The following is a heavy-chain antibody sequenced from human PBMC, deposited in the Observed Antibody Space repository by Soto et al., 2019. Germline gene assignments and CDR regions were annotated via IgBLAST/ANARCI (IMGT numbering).Heavy chain of an antibody. CDR1: GFTFSGSA. CDR2: IRNKANSYAT. J-gene: IGHJ6*02. Sequence: EVQLVESGGGLVQPGGSLKLSCAASGFTFSGSAIHWVRQASGTGLEWVGRIRNKANSYATAYAASVKGRFTISRDDSKNTAYLQMNSLKTEDTAVYYCTRPPRDYYYGMDVWGQGTTVTVSS. V-gene: IGHV3-73*02. CDR3: TRPPRDYYYGMDV.